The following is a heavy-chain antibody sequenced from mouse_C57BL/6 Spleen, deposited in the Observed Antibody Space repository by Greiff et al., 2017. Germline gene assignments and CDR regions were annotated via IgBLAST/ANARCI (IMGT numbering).Heavy chain of an antibody. CDR3: ARTLTGPYYFDY. D-gene: IGHD4-1*01. Sequence: VQLQQSGPELVKPGASVKISCKASGYTFTDYYMNWVKQSHGKSLEWIGDINPNNGGTSYNQKFKGKATLTVDKSSSTAYMELRSLTSEDSAVYYCARTLTGPYYFDYWGQGTTLTVSS. CDR1: GYTFTDYY. J-gene: IGHJ2*01. CDR2: INPNNGGT. V-gene: IGHV1-26*01.